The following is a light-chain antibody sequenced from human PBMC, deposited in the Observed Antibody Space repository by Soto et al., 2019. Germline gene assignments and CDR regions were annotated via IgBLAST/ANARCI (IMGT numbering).Light chain of an antibody. CDR3: SSYTSSNTLV. CDR2: EVS. J-gene: IGLJ2*01. CDR1: SSDVGGYNY. V-gene: IGLV2-14*01. Sequence: QSALTQPASVSGSPGQSITLSCTGTSSDVGGYNYVSWYQQYPGKAPKLMIFEVSNRPSGVSTRFSGSKSGNTASLTISGLQAEDEADYYCSSYTSSNTLVFGGGTKVTVL.